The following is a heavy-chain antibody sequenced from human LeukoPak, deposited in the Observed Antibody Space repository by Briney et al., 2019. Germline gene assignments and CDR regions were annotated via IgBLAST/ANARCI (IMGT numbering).Heavy chain of an antibody. V-gene: IGHV3-21*01. CDR3: ARVGCTNGVCYIYYFDY. Sequence: GGSLRLSRAASGFTFSSYSMNWVRQAPGKGLEWVSSISSSSSYIYYADSVKGRFTISRDNAKNSLYLQMNSLRAEDTAVYCCARVGCTNGVCYIYYFDYWGQGTLVTVSS. D-gene: IGHD2-8*01. CDR2: ISSSSSYI. CDR1: GFTFSSYS. J-gene: IGHJ4*02.